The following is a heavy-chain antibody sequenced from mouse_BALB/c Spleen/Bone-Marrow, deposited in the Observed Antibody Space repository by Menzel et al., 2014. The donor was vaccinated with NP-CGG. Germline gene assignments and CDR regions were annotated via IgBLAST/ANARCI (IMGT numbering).Heavy chain of an antibody. V-gene: IGHV1S81*02. CDR2: IDPSNGRT. J-gene: IGHJ3*01. CDR1: GYTFTNYW. D-gene: IGHD3-1*01. CDR3: ATQGD. Sequence: QEQLKQSGAELVKPGASVKLSCETSGYTFTNYWMHWVRQRPGQGLEWIGEIDPSNGRTNWYEKFNNKATLTVDKSSSTAYMQLSSMTSEDSAVYYCATQGDWGQGTLVTVSA.